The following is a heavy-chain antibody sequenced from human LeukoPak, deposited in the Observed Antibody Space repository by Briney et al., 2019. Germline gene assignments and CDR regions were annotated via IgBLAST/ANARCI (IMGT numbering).Heavy chain of an antibody. Sequence: SETLSLTCTVSGGSISSSGYYWGWIRQPPGKGLEWIGGIYYSGSTYYNPSLKSRVTTSVDTSKNQFSLKLSSVTAADTAVYYCARDLRPWGITFGGVIAKAYWGQGTLVTVSS. CDR1: GGSISSSGYY. J-gene: IGHJ4*02. CDR3: ARDLRPWGITFGGVIAKAY. D-gene: IGHD3-16*02. CDR2: IYYSGST. V-gene: IGHV4-39*07.